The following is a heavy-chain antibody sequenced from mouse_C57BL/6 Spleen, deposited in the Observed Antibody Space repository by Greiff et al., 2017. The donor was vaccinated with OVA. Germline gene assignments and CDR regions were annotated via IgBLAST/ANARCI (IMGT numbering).Heavy chain of an antibody. Sequence: VQLQQPGAELVKPGASVKVSCKASGYTFTSYWMHWVKQRPGQGLEWIGSIHPSDSDTNYNQKFKGKATLTVDKSSSTAYMQLSSLTSEDSAVYYCAWLPLDYYAMDYWGQGTSVTVSS. CDR3: AWLPLDYYAMDY. V-gene: IGHV1-74*01. D-gene: IGHD2-2*01. J-gene: IGHJ4*01. CDR1: GYTFTSYW. CDR2: IHPSDSDT.